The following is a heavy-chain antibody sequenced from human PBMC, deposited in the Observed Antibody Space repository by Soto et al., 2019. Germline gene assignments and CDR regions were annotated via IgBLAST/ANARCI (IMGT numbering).Heavy chain of an antibody. CDR1: GFTSSSFG. J-gene: IGHJ6*02. CDR3: ARDASYYSLWSGYYPSRNGMDV. D-gene: IGHD3-3*01. V-gene: IGHV3-33*01. CDR2: IWYDGSKK. Sequence: QVQVVESGGGVVQPGRSLRLSCAASGFTSSSFGMHWVRQAPGKGLERVSLIWYDGSKKSYGDSVKGRFTISRDNSRNAVYLQMNSLRADDTAVYYCARDASYYSLWSGYYPSRNGMDVWGQGTTVTVSS.